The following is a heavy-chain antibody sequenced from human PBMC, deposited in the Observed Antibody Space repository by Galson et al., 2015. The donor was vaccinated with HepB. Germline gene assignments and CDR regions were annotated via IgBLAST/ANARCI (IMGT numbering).Heavy chain of an antibody. J-gene: IGHJ4*02. CDR3: ARVYDYGDYHFDY. D-gene: IGHD4-17*01. CDR1: GFTFSSYS. V-gene: IGHV3-21*01. Sequence: SLRLSCAASGFTFSSYSMNWVRQAPGKGLEWVSSISSGSSYIYYADSVKGRFTISRDNAKNSLYLQMNSLRAEDTAVYYCARVYDYGDYHFDYWGQGTLVTVSS. CDR2: ISSGSSYI.